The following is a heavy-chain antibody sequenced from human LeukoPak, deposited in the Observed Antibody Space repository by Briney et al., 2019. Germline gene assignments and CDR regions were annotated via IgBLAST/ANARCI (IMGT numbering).Heavy chain of an antibody. CDR3: ARRRYFDWSYGYFDY. J-gene: IGHJ4*02. CDR2: INPNSGGT. Sequence: ASVKVSCKASGGTFSSYAISWVRQAPGQGLEWMGRINPNSGGTNYAQKFQGRVTMTRDTSISTAYMELSRLRSDDTAVYYCARRRYFDWSYGYFDYWGQGTLVTVSS. CDR1: GGTFSSYA. V-gene: IGHV1-2*06. D-gene: IGHD3-9*01.